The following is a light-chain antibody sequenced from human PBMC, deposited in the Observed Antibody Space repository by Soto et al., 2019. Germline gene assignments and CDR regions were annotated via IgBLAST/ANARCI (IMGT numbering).Light chain of an antibody. Sequence: EVVFTQSPATLSVSPGDRATLSCRASQRVSRNLAWSQQNPGQAPRLLIYGASTRATGVPARFSGSGSATEFTLSISSLQSEDVAVYYCQQYGDWPPETFGQGTKLEI. J-gene: IGKJ2*01. CDR1: QRVSRN. CDR2: GAS. V-gene: IGKV3-15*01. CDR3: QQYGDWPPET.